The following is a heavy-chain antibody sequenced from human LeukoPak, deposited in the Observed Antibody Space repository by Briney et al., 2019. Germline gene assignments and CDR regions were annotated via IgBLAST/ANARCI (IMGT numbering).Heavy chain of an antibody. CDR1: RFIFSSYG. CDR2: IWYDGSNK. J-gene: IGHJ4*02. V-gene: IGHV3-30*02. D-gene: IGHD6-13*01. Sequence: RPGGSLRLSCAAFRFIFSSYGMHWVRQAPGKGLEWVAVIWYDGSNKYYADSVKGRFTISRDNSKNTLYLQMNSLRSDDTAVYYYAKDLADDTAAGLVDYWGQGTLVTVSS. CDR3: AKDLADDTAAGLVDY.